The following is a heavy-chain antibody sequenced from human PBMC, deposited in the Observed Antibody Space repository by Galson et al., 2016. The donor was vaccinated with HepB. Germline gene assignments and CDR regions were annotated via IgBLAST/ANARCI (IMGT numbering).Heavy chain of an antibody. J-gene: IGHJ4*02. CDR1: GASIRSRSFY. V-gene: IGHV4-39*01. CDR3: ARLLGYDSSDI. D-gene: IGHD3-22*01. CDR2: VYYDGRT. Sequence: ETLSLTCTVSGASIRSRSFYWGWIRQPPGQGLEWIGSVYYDGRTSYNPSLQNRVTLSIDTSKNQFSLRLSSVTAADTSVYDCARLLGYDSSDIWGQGTLVIVSS.